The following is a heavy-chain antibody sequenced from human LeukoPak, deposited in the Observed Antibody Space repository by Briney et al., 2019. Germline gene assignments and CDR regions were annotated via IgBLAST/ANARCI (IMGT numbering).Heavy chain of an antibody. CDR3: ARGIAAAATVHFDY. CDR2: IWYDGSNK. CDR1: GFTFSSYG. V-gene: IGHV3-33*01. Sequence: PGGSLRLSCAASGFTFSSYGMHWVRQAPGKGLEWVAVIWYDGSNKYYADSVKGRFTISRDNSKNTLYLQMNSLRAEDTAVYYCARGIAAAATVHFDYWGQGTLVTVSS. D-gene: IGHD6-13*01. J-gene: IGHJ4*02.